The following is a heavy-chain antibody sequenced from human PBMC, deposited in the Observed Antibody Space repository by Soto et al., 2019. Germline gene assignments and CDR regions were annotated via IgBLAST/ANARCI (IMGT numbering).Heavy chain of an antibody. CDR2: IHHSGST. CDR1: GGSISSGYYY. V-gene: IGHV4-30-4*01. D-gene: IGHD3-22*01. CDR3: ARDRVPYYYDSSAGYYDMDV. Sequence: QVQLQESGPGLVKPSQTLSLTCTVSGGSISSGYYYWSWIRQPPGKGLEWIGNIHHSGSTYYNPSLKSRITISVDTSKNQFSLRLSSVTAADTAVYFCARDRVPYYYDSSAGYYDMDVWGQGTTVTVSS. J-gene: IGHJ6*02.